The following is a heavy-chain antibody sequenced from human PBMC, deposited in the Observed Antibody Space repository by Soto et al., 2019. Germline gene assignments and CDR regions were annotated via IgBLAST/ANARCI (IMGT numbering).Heavy chain of an antibody. CDR3: ARGSWLRGDYFDY. D-gene: IGHD5-12*01. J-gene: IGHJ4*02. V-gene: IGHV1-18*04. CDR1: GYTYTSYG. CDR2: ISAYNGNT. Sequence: QVQLVQSGAEVKKPGASVKVSCKASGYTYTSYGITWVRQAPGQVLEWMGWISAYNGNTNYAQKLQGRVTMTTDTSTSTDYMEMRSLKSDDTAVYYCARGSWLRGDYFDYWGQGTLVPVSS.